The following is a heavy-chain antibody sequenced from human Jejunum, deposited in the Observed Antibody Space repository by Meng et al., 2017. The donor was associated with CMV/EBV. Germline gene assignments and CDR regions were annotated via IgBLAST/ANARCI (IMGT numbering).Heavy chain of an antibody. V-gene: IGHV4-30-4*08. Sequence: GPGPVNPFRNLSHTLPVPCGSTGGSDSSCSWYRKPPGQGPEWIGYIYSRGNTYYNPSLKSRVTIPRDTSKNQFSLQLTPVTAADTAVYYCASDSLDSSNHWFDPWGQGTLVTVSS. J-gene: IGHJ5*02. CDR2: IYSRGNT. D-gene: IGHD4-11*01. CDR1: CGSTGGSDSS. CDR3: ASDSLDSSNHWFDP.